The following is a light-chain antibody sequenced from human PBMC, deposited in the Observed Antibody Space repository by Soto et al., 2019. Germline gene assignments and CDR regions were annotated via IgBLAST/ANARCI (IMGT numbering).Light chain of an antibody. Sequence: EIVLTQSPGTLSLSPGERATLSCRASQSVGSSYLVWYQQKPGQAPRLLIYGASSRATGIPDRFSGSGSGKDFTLTSSRLEPEDFAVYYCQQYGSSPTFGQGTKLEIK. CDR1: QSVGSSY. CDR2: GAS. CDR3: QQYGSSPT. J-gene: IGKJ2*01. V-gene: IGKV3-20*01.